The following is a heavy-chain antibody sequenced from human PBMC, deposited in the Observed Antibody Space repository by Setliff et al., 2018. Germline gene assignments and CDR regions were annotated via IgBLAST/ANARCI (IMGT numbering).Heavy chain of an antibody. CDR1: GYTFTNYA. CDR3: ARGSRFGTIVYKGDYYMDV. V-gene: IGHV7-4-1*02. CDR2: INTNTGNP. D-gene: IGHD3-10*01. Sequence: ASVKVSCKASGYTFTNYAMTWMRQAPGQGLECMGWINTNTGNPIYAQGFTGRFVFSLDTSVSTAYLQISSLKSEDTAVYYCARGSRFGTIVYKGDYYMDVWGKGTTVTVSS. J-gene: IGHJ6*03.